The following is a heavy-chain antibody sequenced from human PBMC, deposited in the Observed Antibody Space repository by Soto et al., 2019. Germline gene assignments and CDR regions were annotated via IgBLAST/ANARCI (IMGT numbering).Heavy chain of an antibody. CDR2: ISSSSGSP. CDR1: GFTFSNYA. V-gene: IGHV3-23*01. J-gene: IGHJ4*02. D-gene: IGHD5-12*01. CDR3: AKVGSERYSGQHSDY. Sequence: EVQLLESGGGLVQSGGSLRLSCSASGFTFSNYAMKWVRQAPGRVLEWVSTISSSSGSPYYADSVKGRFTISRDNSKNFLYLQMNSLRGDDTGVYYCAKVGSERYSGQHSDYWGQGTLVTISS.